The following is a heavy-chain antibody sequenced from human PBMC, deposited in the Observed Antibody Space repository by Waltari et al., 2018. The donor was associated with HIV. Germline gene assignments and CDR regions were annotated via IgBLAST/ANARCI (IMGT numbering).Heavy chain of an antibody. V-gene: IGHV4-59*01. CDR2: TYNTEYT. CDR1: GDSITTYY. D-gene: IGHD3-10*01. J-gene: IGHJ6*02. Sequence: QVQLLESGPGLVKASETLSLTCSVSGDSITTYYWGWVRQPPGKGLEWIGYTYNTEYTKYSPSLNSGVTISIDRSKNQFSLKLSAVTPADTAVYYCARGVFGNSGTDSYYHYGMDVWGQGTTVTVS. CDR3: ARGVFGNSGTDSYYHYGMDV.